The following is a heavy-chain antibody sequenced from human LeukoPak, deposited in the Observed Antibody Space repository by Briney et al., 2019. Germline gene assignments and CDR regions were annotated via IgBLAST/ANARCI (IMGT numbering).Heavy chain of an antibody. CDR2: IKQDGSEK. CDR3: ARERYYDATSYYFDY. CDR1: GFTFSSYW. J-gene: IGHJ4*02. Sequence: GGSLRLSCAASGFTFSSYWMSWVRQAPGKELEWVAHIKQDGSEKYYVDSVKGRFTISRDNAKNSLYLQMNSLRAEDTAVYYCARERYYDATSYYFDYWGQGTLVTVSS. D-gene: IGHD3-3*01. V-gene: IGHV3-7*01.